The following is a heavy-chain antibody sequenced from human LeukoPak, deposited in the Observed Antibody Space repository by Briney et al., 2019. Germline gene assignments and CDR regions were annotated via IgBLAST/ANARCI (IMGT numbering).Heavy chain of an antibody. J-gene: IGHJ4*02. Sequence: SETLSLTCTVSGGSISSYYWSWIRQPPGKGLEWIGYIYYSGSTNYNPSLKSRVTMSVDTSKNQFSLKLSSVTAADTAVYYCARHSGYYYDSSGYELDYWGQGTLVTVSS. CDR1: GGSISSYY. CDR3: ARHSGYYYDSSGYELDY. V-gene: IGHV4-59*08. D-gene: IGHD3-22*01. CDR2: IYYSGST.